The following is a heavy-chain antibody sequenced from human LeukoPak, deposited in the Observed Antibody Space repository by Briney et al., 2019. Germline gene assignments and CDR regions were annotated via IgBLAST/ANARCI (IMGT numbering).Heavy chain of an antibody. J-gene: IGHJ4*02. D-gene: IGHD3-22*01. CDR1: GGSISSSNW. CDR2: IYHSGST. CDR3: ARSLYYDTSGPFDF. Sequence: SETLSLTCAVSGGSISSSNWWSWVRQPPGKGLEWIGEIYHSGSTNYNPSLKSRVTISVDKSKNQFSLKLSSVTAADTAMCYCARSLYYDTSGPFDFWGQGALVSVSS. V-gene: IGHV4-4*02.